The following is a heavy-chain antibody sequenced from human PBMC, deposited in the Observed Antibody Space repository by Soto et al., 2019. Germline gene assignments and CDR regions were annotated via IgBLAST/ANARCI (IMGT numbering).Heavy chain of an antibody. J-gene: IGHJ3*02. CDR1: GFTFSSYA. Sequence: PGGSLRLSCAVSGFTFSSYAMSWVRQAPGKGLEWVALIWFDGSDKYYTESVKGRFTISRDNSKSTLYLQMNSLRAEDTAFYYCARLYCSATSCYSVGAFDIRGPGTMVTVSS. CDR2: IWFDGSDK. V-gene: IGHV3-33*08. D-gene: IGHD2-2*01. CDR3: ARLYCSATSCYSVGAFDI.